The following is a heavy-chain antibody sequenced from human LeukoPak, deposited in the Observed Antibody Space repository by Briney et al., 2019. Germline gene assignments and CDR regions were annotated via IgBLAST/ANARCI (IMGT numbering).Heavy chain of an antibody. CDR3: ARELYGDYVDNWFDP. D-gene: IGHD4-17*01. Sequence: GGSLRLSCAASGFTFDDYGMSWVRQAPGKGLEWVSGINWNGGSTGYADSVKGRFTISRDNAKNSLYLQMNSLRAEDTALYHCARELYGDYVDNWFDPSGQGNLVTASS. CDR1: GFTFDDYG. J-gene: IGHJ5*02. CDR2: INWNGGST. V-gene: IGHV3-20*01.